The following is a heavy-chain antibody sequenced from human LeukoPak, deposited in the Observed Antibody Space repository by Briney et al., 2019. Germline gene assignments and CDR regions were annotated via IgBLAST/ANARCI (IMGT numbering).Heavy chain of an antibody. CDR3: ARALYTGSWPINAFNI. D-gene: IGHD6-13*01. V-gene: IGHV1-2*02. Sequence: ASMKVSCKASVYTFTGSYMHWVRQAPGQGLEWMGWINPNSGDTNYEQKFQGRVTMTRDTSISTAYMELSRLRSDDRAVYYCARALYTGSWPINAFNIWGQGTMVTVSS. CDR2: INPNSGDT. CDR1: VYTFTGSY. J-gene: IGHJ3*02.